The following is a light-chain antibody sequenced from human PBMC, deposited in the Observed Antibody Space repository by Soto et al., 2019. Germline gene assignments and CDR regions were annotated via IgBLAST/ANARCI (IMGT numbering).Light chain of an antibody. CDR2: EAS. CDR1: QSVTSSY. CDR3: HQYGSSPLT. V-gene: IGKV3-20*01. J-gene: IGKJ2*01. Sequence: EFVWTESPGTLSLAPGDRATLSCRASQSVTSSYLAWFQQKPGQAPRLLIYEASSRATGIPDRFSGSGSGTDFTLTINRLEPEDFAVYSCHQYGSSPLTFGQGTKLEIK.